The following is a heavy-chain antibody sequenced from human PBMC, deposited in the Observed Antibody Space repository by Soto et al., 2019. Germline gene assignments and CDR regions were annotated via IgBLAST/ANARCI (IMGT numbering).Heavy chain of an antibody. CDR3: ARRYGGNFDF. CDR1: GGSISSYY. V-gene: IGHV4-59*01. CDR2: IYYSGST. D-gene: IGHD2-15*01. Sequence: SETLSLTCTVSGGSISSYYWSWIRQPPGKGLEWIGYIYYSGSTNYNPSLKSRVTISVDTSKNQFSLKLSSVTAADTAVYYCARRYGGNFDFWGRGTLVTVAS. J-gene: IGHJ4*02.